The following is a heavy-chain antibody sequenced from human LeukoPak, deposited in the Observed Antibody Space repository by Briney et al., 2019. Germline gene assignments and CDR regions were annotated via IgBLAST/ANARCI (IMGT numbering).Heavy chain of an antibody. D-gene: IGHD3-22*01. V-gene: IGHV4-4*07. Sequence: KPSETLSLTCTVSGGSSNNYYWSWIRQSAGKGLEWIGRIYTSGSTNYNPSLKSRVSMSVDTSKNQFSLRLRSVTAADTAVYYCARESGYYHDTSGYTFDYWGQGILVTVSS. CDR3: ARESGYYHDTSGYTFDY. CDR1: GGSSNNYY. CDR2: IYTSGST. J-gene: IGHJ4*02.